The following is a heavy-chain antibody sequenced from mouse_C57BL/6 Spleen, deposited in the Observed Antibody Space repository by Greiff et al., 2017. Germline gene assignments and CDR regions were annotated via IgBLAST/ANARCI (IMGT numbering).Heavy chain of an antibody. J-gene: IGHJ3*01. CDR2: IYPGDGDT. CDR1: GYAFSSSW. Sequence: VKLMESGPELVKPGASVKISCTASGYAFSSSWMNWVKQRPGKGLEWIGRIYPGDGDTNYNGKFKGKATLTADTSSSTAYMQLSSLTSEDSAVYFCYYCGSSPWFAFWGQGTLVTVSA. CDR3: YYCGSSPWFAF. V-gene: IGHV1-82*01. D-gene: IGHD1-1*01.